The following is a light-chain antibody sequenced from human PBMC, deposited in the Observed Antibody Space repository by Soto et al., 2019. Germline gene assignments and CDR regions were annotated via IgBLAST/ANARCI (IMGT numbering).Light chain of an antibody. Sequence: VMTQSPDTLSMSPGERATLSCCASQTVSTDLAWYQQKPGQAPRLLIFGASTRATGIPARFSGSWSGTEFTLTISSRQSEDSAVYYCQQYNNWPPTTFGQGTKVEIK. CDR3: QQYNNWPPTT. J-gene: IGKJ1*01. V-gene: IGKV3-15*01. CDR2: GAS. CDR1: QTVSTD.